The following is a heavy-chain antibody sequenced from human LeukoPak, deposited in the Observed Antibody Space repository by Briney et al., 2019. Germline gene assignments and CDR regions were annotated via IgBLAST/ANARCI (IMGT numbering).Heavy chain of an antibody. D-gene: IGHD6-19*01. Sequence: GSLRLSCAASGFTFSTYAMSWVRQAPGKGLEWVSGISGGGGSTYYADSVKGRFTISRDNSKNTLYLQMNSLRAEDTAVYYCAKFDSSGWPDHDYWGQGTLVTVSS. CDR1: GFTFSTYA. V-gene: IGHV3-23*01. J-gene: IGHJ4*02. CDR2: ISGGGGST. CDR3: AKFDSSGWPDHDY.